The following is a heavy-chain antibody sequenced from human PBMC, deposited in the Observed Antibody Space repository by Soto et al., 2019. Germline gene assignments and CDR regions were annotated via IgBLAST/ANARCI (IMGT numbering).Heavy chain of an antibody. J-gene: IGHJ4*02. CDR1: GFTFSNYA. Sequence: QVQLVESGGGVVQPGRSLRLSCAASGFTFSNYAMHWVRQAPGKGLEWLAITSYDGDNEYYADSVRGRFTISRDNSKNTLYLQTKNLRHEGAAVYYCAKDGGPVYCNSPGCSAKHFDYWGQGTLVTVSS. CDR3: AKDGGPVYCNSPGCSAKHFDY. D-gene: IGHD2-2*01. CDR2: TSYDGDNE. V-gene: IGHV3-30*18.